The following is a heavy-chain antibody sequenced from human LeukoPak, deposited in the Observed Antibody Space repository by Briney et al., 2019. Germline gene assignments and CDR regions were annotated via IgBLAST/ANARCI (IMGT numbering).Heavy chain of an antibody. Sequence: GGSLRLSRAASGFTFSSYAMSWVRQAPGKGLEGVSAISGSGGSTYYADSVKGRFTISRDNSKNTLYLQMNSLRAEDTAVYYCAKVPAAYNWFDPWGQGTLVTVSS. J-gene: IGHJ5*02. D-gene: IGHD2-2*01. CDR3: AKVPAAYNWFDP. CDR2: ISGSGGST. V-gene: IGHV3-23*01. CDR1: GFTFSSYA.